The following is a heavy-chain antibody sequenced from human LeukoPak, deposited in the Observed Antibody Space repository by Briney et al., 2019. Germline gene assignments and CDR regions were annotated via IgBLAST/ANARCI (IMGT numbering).Heavy chain of an antibody. J-gene: IGHJ1*01. CDR2: IKQDGSGK. D-gene: IGHD5-18*01. CDR3: ARDNTGGHFQD. CDR1: GFTFSSYS. Sequence: PGGSLRLSCAASGFTFSSYSMNWVRQAPGKGLEWVANIKQDGSGKYYVDSVKGRFTISRDNAKNLVFVQMDRLRDEDSAVYYCARDNTGGHFQDWGQGTLVTVSS. V-gene: IGHV3-7*03.